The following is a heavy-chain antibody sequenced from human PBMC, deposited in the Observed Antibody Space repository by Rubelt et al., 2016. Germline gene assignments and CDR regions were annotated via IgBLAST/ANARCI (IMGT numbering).Heavy chain of an antibody. V-gene: IGHV2-5*02. CDR3: AHRNYVSYDSSGYKPFDY. Sequence: QITLKESGPTLVKPTQTLTLTCTFSGFSLTTTEVGLGWIRQPPGKALEWLAFIYWDDVERYNPSLRGRLTITKDTSRNQVVLTMTNLDPVDTATYYCAHRNYVSYDSSGYKPFDYWGQGTLVIVSS. CDR2: IYWDDVE. D-gene: IGHD3-22*01. CDR1: GFSLTTTEVG. J-gene: IGHJ4*02.